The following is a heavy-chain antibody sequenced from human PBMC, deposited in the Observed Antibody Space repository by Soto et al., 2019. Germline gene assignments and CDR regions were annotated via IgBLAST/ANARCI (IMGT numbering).Heavy chain of an antibody. Sequence: QVQLVQSGAEVKQPGASVKVSCRASGYTFTNYAIHWVRQGPGQRLEWMGWINAGNGKTKYSQKFQVRVTITRDTSASTAYMELSSLRSEDTAVYYCARDGAVAGNTNFDYWGQGTLVTVSS. J-gene: IGHJ4*02. CDR1: GYTFTNYA. D-gene: IGHD6-19*01. V-gene: IGHV1-3*01. CDR2: INAGNGKT. CDR3: ARDGAVAGNTNFDY.